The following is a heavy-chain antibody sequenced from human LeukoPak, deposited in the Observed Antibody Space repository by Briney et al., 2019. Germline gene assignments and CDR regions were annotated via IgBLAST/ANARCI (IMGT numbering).Heavy chain of an antibody. CDR3: ARHEWGVTGTSFDP. J-gene: IGHJ5*02. V-gene: IGHV4-59*05. CDR2: IYYSGST. D-gene: IGHD1-7*01. Sequence: SETLSLTCTVSGGSICSYYWSWIRQPPGKGLEWIGSIYYSGSTYYNPSLKSRVTISVDTSKNQFSLKLRSVTAADTAVYYCARHEWGVTGTSFDPWGQGTLVTVSS. CDR1: GGSICSYY.